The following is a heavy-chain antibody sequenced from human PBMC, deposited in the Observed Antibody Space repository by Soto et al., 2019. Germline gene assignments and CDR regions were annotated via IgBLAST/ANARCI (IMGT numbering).Heavy chain of an antibody. CDR3: ARDRGTMVRGVKDY. V-gene: IGHV1-2*04. J-gene: IGHJ4*02. D-gene: IGHD3-10*01. CDR2: ITPSGGST. Sequence: ASVKVSCKASGCTCTGYYMHWVRQAPGQGLEWMGWITPSGGSTSYAQKFQGWVTMTRDTSTSTAYMELSSLRSEDTAVYYCARDRGTMVRGVKDYWGQGTLVTVSS. CDR1: GCTCTGYY.